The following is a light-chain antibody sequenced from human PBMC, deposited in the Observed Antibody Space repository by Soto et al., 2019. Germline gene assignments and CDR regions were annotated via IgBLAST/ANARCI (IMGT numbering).Light chain of an antibody. CDR2: DAS. CDR1: QSVSYY. J-gene: IGKJ4*01. CDR3: QQYGSSPLT. V-gene: IGKV3-20*01. Sequence: EIVLTQSPGTLPLSPGERATLSCRASQSVSYYLAWYQQKPGQAPRLLIYDASSRATGVPDRFSGSGSGTDFTLTISRLEPEDFAVYYCQQYGSSPLTFGGGTKVDIK.